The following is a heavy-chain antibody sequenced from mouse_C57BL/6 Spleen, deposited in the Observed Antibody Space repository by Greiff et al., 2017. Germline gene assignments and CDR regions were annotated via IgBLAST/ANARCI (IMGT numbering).Heavy chain of an antibody. V-gene: IGHV1-55*01. J-gene: IGHJ3*01. CDR1: GYTFTSYW. D-gene: IGHD1-1*01. Sequence: VQLQQPGAELVKPGASVKMSCKASGYTFTSYWITWVKQRPGQGLEWIGDIYPGSGSTNYNEKFKSKATLTVDTSSSTAYMHLCSLTSEDSAVYYGSREGDYGSSLAWFAYWGQGTLVTVSA. CDR2: IYPGSGST. CDR3: SREGDYGSSLAWFAY.